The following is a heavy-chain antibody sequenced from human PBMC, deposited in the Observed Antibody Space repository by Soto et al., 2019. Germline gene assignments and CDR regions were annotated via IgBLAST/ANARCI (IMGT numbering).Heavy chain of an antibody. J-gene: IGHJ1*01. V-gene: IGHV4-61*01. CDR1: GGSVSSGSYY. D-gene: IGHD3-22*01. CDR3: AREDSYDSSD. Sequence: QVQLQESGPGLVKPSETLSLTYTVSGGSVSSGSYYWSWIRQPPGKGLEWIGYIYYSGSTNYNPSLQSRFSVSVDTSKHQFSLKLSYVTAADTAVYYCAREDSYDSSDWGQGTLVTVYS. CDR2: IYYSGST.